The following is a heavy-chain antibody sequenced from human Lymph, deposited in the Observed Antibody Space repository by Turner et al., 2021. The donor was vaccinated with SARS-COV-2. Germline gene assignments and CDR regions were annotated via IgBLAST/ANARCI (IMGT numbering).Heavy chain of an antibody. Sequence: VQLVESGGGVVQLGRFLRLSCAASGFPFSSYAMHWFRQAPGKGLEWVAFISYDESDKYYADSVKGRFTFSRDNSKNTLYLRMNSLRAEDTAVYNCARDRDSSGWVDYWGQGTLVTVSS. D-gene: IGHD3-22*01. CDR1: GFPFSSYA. CDR2: ISYDESDK. CDR3: ARDRDSSGWVDY. J-gene: IGHJ4*02. V-gene: IGHV3-30*04.